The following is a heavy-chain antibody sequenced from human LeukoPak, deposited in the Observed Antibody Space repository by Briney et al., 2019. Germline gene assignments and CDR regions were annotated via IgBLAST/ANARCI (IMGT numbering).Heavy chain of an antibody. CDR2: MNSNSGNT. CDR1: GYTFTSYD. D-gene: IGHD1-26*01. CDR3: EHKAWEDLRGGGWFDP. Sequence: ASVKVSCKASGYTFTSYDINWVRQATGQGLEWMGWMNSNSGNTGYAQKFQGIVTMTRNTSISTPYMELSSLRSEDTDVYYCEHKAWEDLRGGGWFDPWGQGTLVTVSS. J-gene: IGHJ5*02. V-gene: IGHV1-8*01.